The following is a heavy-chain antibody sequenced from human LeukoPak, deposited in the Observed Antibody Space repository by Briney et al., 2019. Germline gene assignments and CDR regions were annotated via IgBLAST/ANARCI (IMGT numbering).Heavy chain of an antibody. V-gene: IGHV4-59*01. J-gene: IGHJ4*02. D-gene: IGHD2-2*01. CDR3: AGRYCTSTMCYVGAVAGYEF. CDR2: VSYSGTT. Sequence: SETLSLTCTVSHDSISTYSWNWIRPPPGKGVEWLGYVSYSGTTNYNPSLKSRVTMSVDTSKSQFSLTLRSVTAADTAVYYCAGRYCTSTMCYVGAVAGYEFWGQGALVTVSS. CDR1: HDSISTYS.